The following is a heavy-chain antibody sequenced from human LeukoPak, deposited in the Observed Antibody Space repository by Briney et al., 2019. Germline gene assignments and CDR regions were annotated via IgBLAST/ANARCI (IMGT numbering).Heavy chain of an antibody. D-gene: IGHD3-22*01. CDR1: GGSIRSYY. V-gene: IGHV4-59*01. J-gene: IGHJ1*01. CDR3: ARGGSYDSSGFYFAEYFRH. Sequence: SETLSLTCTVPGGSIRSYYWSWIRQPPGKGLEWIGYIYYSGSTNYNPSLKSRVTGSTDTSKSQFSLKLSSVTAADTAVYYCARGGSYDSSGFYFAEYFRHWGQGILVTVSS. CDR2: IYYSGST.